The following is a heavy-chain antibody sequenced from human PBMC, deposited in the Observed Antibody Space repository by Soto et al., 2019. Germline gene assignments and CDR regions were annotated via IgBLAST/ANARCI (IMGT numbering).Heavy chain of an antibody. Sequence: SETLSLTCAVSGGSISSGGYSWSWIRQPPGKGLEWIGYIYHSGSTYYNPSLKSRVTISIDRSKNQFSLKLSSVTAADTAVYYCASLAARGEDYWGQGTLVTVSS. CDR1: GGSISSGGYS. CDR3: ASLAARGEDY. D-gene: IGHD6-6*01. V-gene: IGHV4-30-2*01. CDR2: IYHSGST. J-gene: IGHJ4*02.